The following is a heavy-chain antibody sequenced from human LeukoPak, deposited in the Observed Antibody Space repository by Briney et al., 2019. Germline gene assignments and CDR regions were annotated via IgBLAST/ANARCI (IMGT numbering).Heavy chain of an antibody. V-gene: IGHV3-7*01. CDR3: ARQQHSGSYCYFDY. J-gene: IGHJ4*02. Sequence: GGSLRLSCAASLFPFSNHWMSWVRQAPGKGLEWVANIKEDESEKYYVASVKGRFTISRDNAKNSLYLQMNSLRVEDTAVYYCARQQHSGSYCYFDYWGQGTLVTVSS. CDR2: IKEDESEK. CDR1: LFPFSNHW. D-gene: IGHD1-26*01.